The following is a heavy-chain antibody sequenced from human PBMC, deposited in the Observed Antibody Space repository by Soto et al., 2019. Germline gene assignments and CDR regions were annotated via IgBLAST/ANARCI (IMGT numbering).Heavy chain of an antibody. CDR1: GFTFADYA. CDR2: ISYSGDRQ. V-gene: IGHV3-30*01. Sequence: PWGTLRLSCAASGFTFADYAMHWVRRIPGKGLEWVAVISYSGDRQYYAESVKGRFTISRDNSKKTLYLQMFSLTSEDSAVFYCARTPAAMITDRYNWFDSWGPGTQVTVSS. J-gene: IGHJ5*01. CDR3: ARTPAAMITDRYNWFDS. D-gene: IGHD3-16*01.